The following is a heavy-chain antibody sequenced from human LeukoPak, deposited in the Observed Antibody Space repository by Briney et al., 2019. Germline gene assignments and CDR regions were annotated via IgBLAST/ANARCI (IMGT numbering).Heavy chain of an antibody. CDR3: ARTYYYDSSGYYYFDY. CDR2: INPSGGST. J-gene: IGHJ4*02. Sequence: ASVTVSCKASGYTFTSYYMHWVRQAPGQGLEWMGIINPSGGSTSYAQKFQGRVTMTRDTSTSTVYMELSSLRSEDTAVYYCARTYYYDSSGYYYFDYWGQGTLVTVSS. V-gene: IGHV1-46*01. D-gene: IGHD3-22*01. CDR1: GYTFTSYY.